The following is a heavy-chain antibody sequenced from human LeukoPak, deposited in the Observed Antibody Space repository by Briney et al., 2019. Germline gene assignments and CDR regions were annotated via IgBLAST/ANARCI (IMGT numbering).Heavy chain of an antibody. CDR3: ARDKYSSGLLDYYYGMDV. J-gene: IGHJ6*02. V-gene: IGHV4-34*01. Sequence: SETLSLTCAVYGGSFSGYYWSWIRQPPGKGLEWIGEINHSGSTNYNPSLKSRVTISVDTSKNQFSLKLSSVTAADTAVYYCARDKYSSGLLDYYYGMDVWGQGTTVTVSS. CDR2: INHSGST. D-gene: IGHD6-19*01. CDR1: GGSFSGYY.